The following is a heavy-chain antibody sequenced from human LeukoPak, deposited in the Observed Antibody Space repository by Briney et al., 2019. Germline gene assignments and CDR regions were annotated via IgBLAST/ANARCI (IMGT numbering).Heavy chain of an antibody. V-gene: IGHV3-13*01. D-gene: IGHD2-2*01. J-gene: IGHJ3*02. Sequence: GGSLRLSCAASGFTFRSYDMHWVCQPIGKGLERVSAISTAGDTYYSGSVKGRFTISRENTKNSLYLQMNSLRAGDTAVYYCARGNKLLSPSYGFDMWGQGTMVTVSS. CDR2: ISTAGDT. CDR3: ARGNKLLSPSYGFDM. CDR1: GFTFRSYD.